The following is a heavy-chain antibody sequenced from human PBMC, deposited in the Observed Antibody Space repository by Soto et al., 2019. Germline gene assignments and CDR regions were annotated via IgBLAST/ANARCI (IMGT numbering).Heavy chain of an antibody. Sequence: GSLRLGCAASGFTCSTYAMSWVRQAPGKGLEWVSAISGSGEYIYYTESVKGRFTISRDNSINVLFLQMSSLRAEDTAVYYCAHPRGYGVFDAYDIWGQGTMVTVSS. CDR2: ISGSGEYI. CDR1: GFTCSTYA. V-gene: IGHV3-23*01. D-gene: IGHD4-17*01. CDR3: AHPRGYGVFDAYDI. J-gene: IGHJ3*02.